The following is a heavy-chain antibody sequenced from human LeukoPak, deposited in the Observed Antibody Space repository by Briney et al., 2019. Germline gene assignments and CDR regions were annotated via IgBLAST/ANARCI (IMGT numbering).Heavy chain of an antibody. CDR2: TYYRSKWYN. J-gene: IGHJ4*02. V-gene: IGHV6-1*01. CDR1: GDSVSSNSAA. Sequence: SQTLSLTCAISGDSVSSNSAAWNWIRQSPSRGLEWLGRTYYRSKWYNDYAVSVKSRITMNPDTSKNQFSLQLNSVTPEDTAVYYCAREGCIAARPHSEGVCVTVEYSSSSVFDYWGQGTLVTVSS. CDR3: AREGCIAARPHSEGVCVTVEYSSSSVFDY. D-gene: IGHD6-6*01.